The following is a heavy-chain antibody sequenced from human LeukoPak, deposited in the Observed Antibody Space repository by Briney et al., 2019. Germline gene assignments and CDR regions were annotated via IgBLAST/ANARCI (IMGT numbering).Heavy chain of an antibody. Sequence: GGSLRLSCAASGFAFSSYAMSWVRQAPGKGLEWVSAISGSGGSTYYADSVKGRFTISRDNSKNTLYLQMNSLRAEDTAVYYCARGKRITMVRGAALDVWGKGTTVTISS. CDR1: GFAFSSYA. V-gene: IGHV3-23*01. CDR3: ARGKRITMVRGAALDV. D-gene: IGHD3-10*01. J-gene: IGHJ6*04. CDR2: ISGSGGST.